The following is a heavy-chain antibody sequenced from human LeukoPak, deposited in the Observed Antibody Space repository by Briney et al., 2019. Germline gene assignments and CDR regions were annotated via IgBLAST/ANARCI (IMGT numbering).Heavy chain of an antibody. CDR2: INWSGGTT. D-gene: IGHD5-12*01. CDR3: ARHGDYDYYFDY. J-gene: IGHJ4*02. Sequence: GGSLRLSCAASGFTFDSYAVSWVRQAPGKGLEWVSGINWSGGTTTYADSVKGRFTISRDNAKNSLYLQVNSLRVEDTALYYCARHGDYDYYFDYWGQGTLLTVSS. V-gene: IGHV3-20*04. CDR1: GFTFDSYA.